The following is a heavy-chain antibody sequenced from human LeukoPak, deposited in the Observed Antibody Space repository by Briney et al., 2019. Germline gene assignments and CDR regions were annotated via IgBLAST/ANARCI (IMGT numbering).Heavy chain of an antibody. CDR1: GFTFRDYW. Sequence: PGGSLRLFCTASGFTFRDYWMMWVRQAPGKGLEEVVNIKQHGRPKLCVDSVKRRFTISRHNAKNSLYLQMDSLRVEDTATYYCARWRGSTSERSDYWGQGTLVTVSS. CDR2: IKQHGRPK. J-gene: IGHJ4*02. CDR3: ARWRGSTSERSDY. V-gene: IGHV3-7*01. D-gene: IGHD2-2*01.